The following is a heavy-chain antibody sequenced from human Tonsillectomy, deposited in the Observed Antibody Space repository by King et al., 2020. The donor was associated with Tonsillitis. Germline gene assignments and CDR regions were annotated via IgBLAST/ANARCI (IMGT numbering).Heavy chain of an antibody. CDR1: GFTFSSYA. CDR2: ISGSGGST. CDR3: EKDMEQWRRGGDY. J-gene: IGHJ4*02. D-gene: IGHD6-19*01. V-gene: IGHV3-23*04. Sequence: VQLVESGGGLVQPGGSLRLSCAASGFTFSSYAMSWVRQAPGKGLEWVSAISGSGGSTYYADSVKGRFTISRDNSKTTLYLQMNSLRAEDTAVYYCEKDMEQWRRGGDYWGQGTLVTVSS.